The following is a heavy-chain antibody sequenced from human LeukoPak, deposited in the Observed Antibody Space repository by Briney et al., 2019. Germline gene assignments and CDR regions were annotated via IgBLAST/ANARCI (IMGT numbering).Heavy chain of an antibody. CDR1: GGTFSSYT. V-gene: IGHV1-69*02. J-gene: IGHJ4*02. D-gene: IGHD2-2*02. CDR2: IIPILGIA. Sequence: ASVKVSCKASGGTFSSYTISWVRQAPGQGLEWMGRIIPILGIANYAQMFQGRVTITADKSTSTAYMELSSLRSEDTAVYYCARSPAAILMPDYWGQGTLVTVSS. CDR3: ARSPAAILMPDY.